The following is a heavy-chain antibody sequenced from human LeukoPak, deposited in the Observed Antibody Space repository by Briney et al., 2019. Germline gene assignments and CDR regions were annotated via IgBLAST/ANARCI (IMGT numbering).Heavy chain of an antibody. V-gene: IGHV4-4*08. CDR3: ARGEHSVDS. J-gene: IGHJ4*02. D-gene: IGHD1/OR15-1a*01. CDR2: IHSSGST. Sequence: SETLSLTCTVSGGSLSGHFWSWFRRPPGKGLENIGYIHSSGSTNYNPSYKSRVTVSLEMSKNQFSLSLSSVTAADTAVYYCARGEHSVDSWGQGMLVTVSS. CDR1: GGSLSGHF.